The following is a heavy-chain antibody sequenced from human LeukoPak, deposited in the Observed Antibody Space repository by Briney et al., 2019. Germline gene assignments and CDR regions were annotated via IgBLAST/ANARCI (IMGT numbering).Heavy chain of an antibody. V-gene: IGHV3-9*01. D-gene: IGHD2-2*01. Sequence: SLRLSCAASGFTFDDYAMHWVRQAPGKGLEWVSGISWNSGSIGYADSVKGRFTISRDNAKNSLYLQMNSLRAEDTALYYCAKGYCSSTSCYFQHWGQGTLVTVSS. CDR3: AKGYCSSTSCYFQH. CDR1: GFTFDDYA. CDR2: ISWNSGSI. J-gene: IGHJ1*01.